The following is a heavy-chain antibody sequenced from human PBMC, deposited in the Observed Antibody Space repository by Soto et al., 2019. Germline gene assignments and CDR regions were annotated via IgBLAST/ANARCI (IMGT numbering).Heavy chain of an antibody. CDR3: ASMRGGYDSGGYAY. V-gene: IGHV4-30-2*01. CDR1: GGSISSGGYS. Sequence: PSETLSLTCAVSGGSISSGGYSWSWIRQPPGKGLEWIGYIYHSGSTYYNPSLKSRVTISVDRSKNQFSLKLSSVTAADTAVYYCASMRGGYDSGGYAYWARGALVPVSS. CDR2: IYHSGST. D-gene: IGHD3-22*01. J-gene: IGHJ4*02.